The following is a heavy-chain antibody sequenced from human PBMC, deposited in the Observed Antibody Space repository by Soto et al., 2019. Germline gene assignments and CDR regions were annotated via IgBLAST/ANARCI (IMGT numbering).Heavy chain of an antibody. CDR2: IIPSIGII. CDR1: GGTFSSFV. V-gene: IGHV1-69*04. D-gene: IGHD3-22*01. J-gene: IGHJ4*02. CDR3: AREGHMKFHSDSSDEPGY. Sequence: QVQLVQSGAEVKKPGSSVKVSCKASGGTFSSFVISWVRQAPGQGLEWMGRIIPSIGIINYAQKFQGRVTITADTSTSTAYMELRSLRSDDTAAYYCAREGHMKFHSDSSDEPGYWGQGTLVTVSS.